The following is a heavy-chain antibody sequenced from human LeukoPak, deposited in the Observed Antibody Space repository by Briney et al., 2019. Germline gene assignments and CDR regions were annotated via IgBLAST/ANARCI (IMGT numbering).Heavy chain of an antibody. CDR1: GFTFSSYE. J-gene: IGHJ4*02. Sequence: GSLRLSCAASGFTFSSYEMNWVRQAPGKGLEWVSSISSSSSYIYYADSVKGRFTISRDNAKNSLYLQMNSLRAEDTAVYYCAGSITMVRGQWGQGTLVTVSS. CDR2: ISSSSSYI. D-gene: IGHD3-10*01. CDR3: AGSITMVRGQ. V-gene: IGHV3-21*01.